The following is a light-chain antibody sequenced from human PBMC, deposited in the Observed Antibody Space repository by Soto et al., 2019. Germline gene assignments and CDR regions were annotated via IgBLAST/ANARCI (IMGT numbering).Light chain of an antibody. CDR3: QHYDSYPYT. V-gene: IGKV1-5*03. Sequence: HMPQSPSTLSPSVGDTVTITCRASRDVSQWLAWYQERPGKPPKLLIYKASSLERGVPSRFRGRGSETEFTLTIRDLQPDDFATYYCQHYDSYPYTFGQGTRLEIK. CDR1: RDVSQW. J-gene: IGKJ2*01. CDR2: KAS.